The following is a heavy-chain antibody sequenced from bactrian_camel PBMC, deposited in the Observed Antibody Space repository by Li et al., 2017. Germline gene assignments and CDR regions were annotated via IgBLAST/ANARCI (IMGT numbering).Heavy chain of an antibody. J-gene: IGHJ6*01. V-gene: IGHV3S10*01. CDR2: IATDGKT. CDR3: AKTFHTMWLRIDS. D-gene: IGHD2*01. CDR1: GFTSNKCG. Sequence: VQLVESGGGLVQPGGSLRLSCTVPGFTSNKCGLNWFRQAAGEQREWVAFIATDGKTLYNDTAKGRFTISRDNAKNTVYLQTNSLNAEDTAMYYCAKTFHTMWLRIDSWGQGTQVTVS.